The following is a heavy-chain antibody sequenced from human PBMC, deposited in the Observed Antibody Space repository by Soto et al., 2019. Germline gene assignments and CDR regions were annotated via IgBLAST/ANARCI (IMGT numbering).Heavy chain of an antibody. J-gene: IGHJ6*02. D-gene: IGHD1-1*01. CDR2: ISGNNGDT. CDR3: ARAGWVATTRIDV. V-gene: IGHV1-18*01. CDR1: GYTFTSYG. Sequence: QVQLVQSGAEVKNPGASVKVSCKTSGYTFTSYGITWVRQAPGQGLAWTRWISGNNGDTKFAQKLQGRVTLTTDTSTSTAYMELRSLTSDDTAVYYGARAGWVATTRIDVWGQGTTVTVSS.